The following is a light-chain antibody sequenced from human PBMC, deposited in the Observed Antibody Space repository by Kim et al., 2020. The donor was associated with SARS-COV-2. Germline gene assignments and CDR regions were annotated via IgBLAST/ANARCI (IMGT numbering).Light chain of an antibody. J-gene: IGKJ1*01. Sequence: AAGGSSVITTCRASENIAFWLCWYQQQPGEAPKLLIYGASKLGSGVPSRFSGSGSGTEFTLTISSLQPDDFATYYCQQYNSLWTFGQGTKVDIK. CDR1: ENIAFW. CDR3: QQYNSLWT. V-gene: IGKV1-5*01. CDR2: GAS.